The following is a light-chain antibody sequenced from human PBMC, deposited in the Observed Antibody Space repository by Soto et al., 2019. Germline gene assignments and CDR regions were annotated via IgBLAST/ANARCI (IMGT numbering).Light chain of an antibody. CDR2: EVN. CDR3: SSSAGIYHYLV. Sequence: QSALTQPPSASGSPGQSVTISCTGTSSDIGGYNSVCWYQQHPGKAPRLMIYEVNKRPSGVPDRFSGSKSGYTASLTVSGLQTEDEAFYYCSSSAGIYHYLVFGGGTKVTVL. V-gene: IGLV2-8*01. CDR1: SSDIGGYNS. J-gene: IGLJ3*02.